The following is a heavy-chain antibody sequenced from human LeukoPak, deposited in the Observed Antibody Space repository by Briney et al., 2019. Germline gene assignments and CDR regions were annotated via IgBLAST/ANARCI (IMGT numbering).Heavy chain of an antibody. CDR1: GYTFTGYY. CDR3: ARDEVLMVRGVMGDY. CDR2: INPNSGGT. D-gene: IGHD3-10*01. V-gene: IGHV1-2*02. J-gene: IGHJ4*02. Sequence: ASVKVSCKASGYTFTGYYMHWVRQAPGQGLEWMGWINPNSGGTNYAQKFQGRVTMTRDTSISTAYMELSRLRSDDTAVYYCARDEVLMVRGVMGDYWGQGTLVTVSS.